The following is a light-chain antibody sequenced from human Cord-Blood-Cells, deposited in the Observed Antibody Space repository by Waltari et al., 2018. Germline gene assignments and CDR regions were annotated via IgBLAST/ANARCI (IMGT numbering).Light chain of an antibody. CDR1: QSISSY. J-gene: IGKJ4*01. CDR3: QQSYSTLLT. CDR2: AAS. Sequence: DIQMTQSPSSLSASVGDRVTITCRASQSISSYLNWYQQKPGKAPKRLIYAASSLQSGVPSRFSGSGSGTYFTLTISSLQPEDFATYYCQQSYSTLLTFGGGTKVEIK. V-gene: IGKV1-39*01.